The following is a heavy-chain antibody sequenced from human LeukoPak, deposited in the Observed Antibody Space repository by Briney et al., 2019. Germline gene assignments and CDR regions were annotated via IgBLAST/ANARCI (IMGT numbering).Heavy chain of an antibody. CDR1: GFTFSSYS. D-gene: IGHD1-1*01. CDR3: ARRGTGPFDY. Sequence: GGSLRLSCAASGFTFSSYSMNWVRQAPGKGLEWVSYISSISRNSTYYAESVKGRFTVSRDNAKNSLYLEMNSLRVDDTGVYYCARRGTGPFDYWGQGTLVTVSS. CDR2: ISSISRNST. V-gene: IGHV3-48*01. J-gene: IGHJ4*02.